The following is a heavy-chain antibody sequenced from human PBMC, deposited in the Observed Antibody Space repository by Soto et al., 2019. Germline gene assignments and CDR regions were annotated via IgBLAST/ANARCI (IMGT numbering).Heavy chain of an antibody. CDR2: INHSGST. CDR3: ARGKIVVVAHWNYYYYGMDV. D-gene: IGHD2-15*01. V-gene: IGHV4-34*01. CDR1: GGSFSGYY. Sequence: PSETLSLTCAVYGGSFSGYYWSWIRQPPGKGLEWIGEINHSGSTNYNPSLKSRVTISVDTSKNQFSLKPSSVTAADTAVYYCARGKIVVVAHWNYYYYGMDVWGQGTTVTVSS. J-gene: IGHJ6*02.